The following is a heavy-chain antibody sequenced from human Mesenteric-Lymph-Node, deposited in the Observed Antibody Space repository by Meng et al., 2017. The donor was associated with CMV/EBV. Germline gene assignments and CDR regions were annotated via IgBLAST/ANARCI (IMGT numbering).Heavy chain of an antibody. D-gene: IGHD5-18*01. CDR3: ARDPRRYSYGFDY. V-gene: IGHV3-15*01. CDR1: GFTFSNAW. Sequence: GESLKISCAASGFTFSNAWMSWVRQAPGKGLEWVGRIKSKTDGGTTDYAAPVKGRFNISRDDSKNTLYLQMNSLKTEDTAVYYCARDPRRYSYGFDYWGQGTLVTVSS. J-gene: IGHJ4*02. CDR2: IKSKTDGGTT.